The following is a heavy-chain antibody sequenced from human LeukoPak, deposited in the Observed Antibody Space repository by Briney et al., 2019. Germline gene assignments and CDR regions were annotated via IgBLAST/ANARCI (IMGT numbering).Heavy chain of an antibody. J-gene: IGHJ6*02. CDR1: GGSISTYY. V-gene: IGHV4-59*01. Sequence: SETLSLTCTVSGGSISTYYWSWIRQPPGKGLEWIGYIYYSGSTYYSPSLKSRVTISVDTSKNQFSLKLSSVTAADTAVYYCARDIVKSSGWNYYHGMYVWGQGTTVTVSS. D-gene: IGHD6-19*01. CDR3: ARDIVKSSGWNYYHGMYV. CDR2: IYYSGST.